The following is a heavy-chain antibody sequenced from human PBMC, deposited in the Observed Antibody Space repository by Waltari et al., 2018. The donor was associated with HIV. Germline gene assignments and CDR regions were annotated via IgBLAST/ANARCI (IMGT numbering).Heavy chain of an antibody. J-gene: IGHJ6*02. CDR1: GFTFTSHW. D-gene: IGHD3-3*01. V-gene: IGHV3-7*01. Sequence: MQLVESGGGLVQRGGSLRLSCTASGFTFTSHWMVRFRQAPGKALEWVANIKDDGNEKYYVNSVRGRFTISRDNANNSLYLEMNRLRDEDTAVYYCVRENDFGTIFFNYYYAMDVWGQGTSVTVSS. CDR3: VRENDFGTIFFNYYYAMDV. CDR2: IKDDGNEK.